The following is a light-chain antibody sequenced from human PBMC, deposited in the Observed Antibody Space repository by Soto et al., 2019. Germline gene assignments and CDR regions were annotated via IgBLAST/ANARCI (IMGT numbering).Light chain of an antibody. CDR1: QSVSSN. CDR3: QQYNNWPPMYT. V-gene: IGKV3-15*01. J-gene: IGKJ2*01. Sequence: EVVMTQSPATLSVSPGERATLSCRASQSVSSNLAWYQQKPGQAPRLLIYGASTRAAGIPAKFSGSGSGTEFTLTISSLQSEDFAVYYCQQYNNWPPMYTLGQGTKADIK. CDR2: GAS.